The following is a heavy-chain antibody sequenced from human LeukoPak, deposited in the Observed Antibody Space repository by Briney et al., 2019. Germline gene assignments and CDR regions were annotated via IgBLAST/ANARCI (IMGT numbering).Heavy chain of an antibody. CDR3: ARVLSSSYIQHAFDI. CDR2: IYYSGST. J-gene: IGHJ3*02. Sequence: SETLSLTCTVSGGSISSYYWSWIRQPPGKGLEWIGYIYYSGSTNYNPSLKSRVTISVDTSKNQFSLKLSSVTAADTAVYYCARVLSSSYIQHAFDIWGQGTMVTVSS. CDR1: GGSISSYY. V-gene: IGHV4-59*01. D-gene: IGHD3-22*01.